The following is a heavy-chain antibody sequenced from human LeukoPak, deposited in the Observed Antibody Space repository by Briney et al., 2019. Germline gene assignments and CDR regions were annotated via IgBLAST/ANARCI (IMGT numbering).Heavy chain of an antibody. V-gene: IGHV4-34*01. CDR2: INHSGST. D-gene: IGHD6-19*01. J-gene: IGHJ2*01. Sequence: SETLSLTCAVYGGSFSGYYWSWIRQPPGKGLEWIGEINHSGSTNYNPSLESRVTISVDTSKNQFSLKLSSVTAADTAVYYCARDGRGDSIAVAGTSGPYWYFDLWGRGTLITVSS. CDR3: ARDGRGDSIAVAGTSGPYWYFDL. CDR1: GGSFSGYY.